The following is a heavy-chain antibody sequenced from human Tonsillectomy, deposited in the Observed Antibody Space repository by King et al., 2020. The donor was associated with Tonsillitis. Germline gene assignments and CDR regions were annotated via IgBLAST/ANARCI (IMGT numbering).Heavy chain of an antibody. V-gene: IGHV4-59*13. CDR1: VGSISSYY. CDR3: ARAGDYYDSSGYYGSYYFDY. D-gene: IGHD3-22*01. CDR2: IYYSGST. J-gene: IGHJ4*02. Sequence: QLQESGPGLVKPSETLSLTCTVSVGSISSYYCSWIRQPPGKVLELIGCIYYSGSTNYRPSLKTRVPFSGDTSKNQFSLNLGSVTAADTAVYYCARAGDYYDSSGYYGSYYFDYWGQGTLVTVSS.